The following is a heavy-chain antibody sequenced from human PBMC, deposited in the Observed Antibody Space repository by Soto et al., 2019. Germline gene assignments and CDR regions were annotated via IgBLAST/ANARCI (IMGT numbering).Heavy chain of an antibody. D-gene: IGHD1-26*01. CDR2: IKQDGSEK. Sequence: GGSLRLSCAASGFTFSDYWMSWVRQAPGKGLEWVANIKQDGSEKYYVDSVTGRFTISRDNAKNSLYLQMSSLRVEDTAVYYCAKYSFSHFDYWGQGVLVTVSS. J-gene: IGHJ4*02. V-gene: IGHV3-7*01. CDR3: AKYSFSHFDY. CDR1: GFTFSDYW.